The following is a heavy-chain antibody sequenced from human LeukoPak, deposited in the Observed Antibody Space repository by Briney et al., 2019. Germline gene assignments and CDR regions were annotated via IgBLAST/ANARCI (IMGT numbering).Heavy chain of an antibody. Sequence: SETLSLTCTVTGGSISSPTYYWAWFRQSPGKGLEWIGCMFHSGIAFFYNPSLNSRVTMSVDTSKNLFSLKLTSVTAADTAVYYCARGAWRVDWLDPWGQGTLVTVSS. CDR1: GGSISSPTYY. D-gene: IGHD3-3*01. V-gene: IGHV4-39*01. CDR3: ARGAWRVDWLDP. J-gene: IGHJ5*02. CDR2: MFHSGIAF.